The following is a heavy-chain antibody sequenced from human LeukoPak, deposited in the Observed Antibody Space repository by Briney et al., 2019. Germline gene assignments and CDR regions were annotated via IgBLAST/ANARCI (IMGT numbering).Heavy chain of an antibody. CDR3: AKDLTDYRNLLDDY. D-gene: IGHD4-11*01. CDR1: GFTFSSYA. CDR2: ISGSGGST. J-gene: IGHJ4*02. V-gene: IGHV3-23*01. Sequence: GGSLRLSCAASGFTFSSYAMSWVRQAPGKGLEWVSAISGSGGSTYYADSVKGRCTISRDNSKNTLYLQMNSLRAEDTAVYYCAKDLTDYRNLLDDYWGQGTLVTVSS.